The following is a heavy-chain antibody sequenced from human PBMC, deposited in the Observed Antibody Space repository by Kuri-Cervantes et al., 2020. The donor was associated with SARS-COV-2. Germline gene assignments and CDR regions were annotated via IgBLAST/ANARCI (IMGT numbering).Heavy chain of an antibody. J-gene: IGHJ3*02. Sequence: ASVKVSCKASGYTFTSYAMHWVRQAPGQRLEWMGWINAGNGNTKYSQKFQGRVTITRDTSASTAYMELSSLRSEDTAVYYCASDWSHLLAFDIWGQGTMVTVSS. CDR2: INAGNGNT. CDR1: GYTFTSYA. V-gene: IGHV1-3*01. CDR3: ASDWSHLLAFDI. D-gene: IGHD2-8*02.